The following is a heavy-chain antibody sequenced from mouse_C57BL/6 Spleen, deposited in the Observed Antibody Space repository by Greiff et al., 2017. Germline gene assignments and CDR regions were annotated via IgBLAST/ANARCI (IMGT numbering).Heavy chain of an antibody. CDR2: IDPEDGDT. J-gene: IGHJ2*01. V-gene: IGHV14-2*01. D-gene: IGHD2-3*01. Sequence: VQLQQSGAELVKPGASVKLSCTASGFNINDYYMHWVKQRTEQGLEWIGRIDPEDGDTKYAPKFQGKATITADTSSNTAYLQLSSLTSEDTAVYYCARDDGYLYYFDYWGQGTTLTVSS. CDR1: GFNINDYY. CDR3: ARDDGYLYYFDY.